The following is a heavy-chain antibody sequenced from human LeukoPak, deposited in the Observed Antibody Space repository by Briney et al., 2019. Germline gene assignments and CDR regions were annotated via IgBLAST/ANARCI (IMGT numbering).Heavy chain of an antibody. J-gene: IGHJ3*02. CDR1: GGSISSYY. CDR3: ARDLVGNDAFDI. Sequence: PSETLSLTCTVSGGSISSYYWSWIRQPPGKVLEWIGYIYYSGSTNYNPSLKSRVTISVDTSKNQFSLKLSSVTAADTAVYYCARDLVGNDAFDIWGQGTMVTVSS. CDR2: IYYSGST. D-gene: IGHD2-21*01. V-gene: IGHV4-59*01.